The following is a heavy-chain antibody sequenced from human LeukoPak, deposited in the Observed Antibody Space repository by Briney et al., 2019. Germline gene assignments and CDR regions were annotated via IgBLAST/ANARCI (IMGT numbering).Heavy chain of an antibody. J-gene: IGHJ4*02. CDR1: GLTFSSYG. CDR3: AKEGIAVAGTEYFDY. D-gene: IGHD6-19*01. CDR2: ISYDGSNK. Sequence: GGSLRLSCAASGLTFSSYGMHWVRQAPGKGLEWVAVISYDGSNKYYADSVKGRFTISRDNSKNTLYLQMNSLRAEDTAVYYCAKEGIAVAGTEYFDYWGQGTLVTVSS. V-gene: IGHV3-30*18.